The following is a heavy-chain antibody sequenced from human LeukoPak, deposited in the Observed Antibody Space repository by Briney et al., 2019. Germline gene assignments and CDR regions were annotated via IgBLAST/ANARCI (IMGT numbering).Heavy chain of an antibody. J-gene: IGHJ4*02. CDR1: GGSISSYY. D-gene: IGHD3-10*01. CDR2: IYYSGST. V-gene: IGHV4-59*01. Sequence: KPSETLSLTCTVSGGSISSYYWSWIRQPPGKGLEWIGYIYYSGSTNYNPSLKSRVTISVDTSKNQFSLKLSSVTAADTAVYYCARVNYGSGTLLYYFDYWGQGTLVTVSS. CDR3: ARVNYGSGTLLYYFDY.